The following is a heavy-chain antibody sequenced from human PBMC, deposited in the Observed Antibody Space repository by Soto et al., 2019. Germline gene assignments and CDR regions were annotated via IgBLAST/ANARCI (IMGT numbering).Heavy chain of an antibody. Sequence: SETLSLTCAVYGGSFSGYYWSWIRQPPGKGLEWIGEINHSGSTNYNPSHKSRVNISVDTSKNQFSLKLSSVTAADTAVYYCARRDYGDYVVYFQHWGQGTLVTVSS. CDR1: GGSFSGYY. CDR3: ARRDYGDYVVYFQH. V-gene: IGHV4-34*01. J-gene: IGHJ1*01. D-gene: IGHD4-17*01. CDR2: INHSGST.